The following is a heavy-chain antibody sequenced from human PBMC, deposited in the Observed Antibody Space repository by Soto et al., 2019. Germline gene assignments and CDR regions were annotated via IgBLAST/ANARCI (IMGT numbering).Heavy chain of an antibody. CDR3: AKDGLVGLHYFDY. D-gene: IGHD2-8*02. Sequence: QVQLVESGGGVVQPGRSLRLSCAASGFTFSTYGMHWVRQAPGKGLEWVAVISYDGSTKYYVDSVKGRFTISRDNSKNTLYLQMNSLRVEDTAMYYCAKDGLVGLHYFDYWGQGALVTVSS. CDR1: GFTFSTYG. CDR2: ISYDGSTK. J-gene: IGHJ4*02. V-gene: IGHV3-30*18.